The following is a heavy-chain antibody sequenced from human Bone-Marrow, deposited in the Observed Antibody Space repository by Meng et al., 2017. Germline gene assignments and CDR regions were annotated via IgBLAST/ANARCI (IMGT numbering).Heavy chain of an antibody. D-gene: IGHD2-21*01. CDR1: GFTFSSYA. Sequence: GESLKISCAASGFTFSSYAMSWVRQAPGKGLEWVSAISGSGGSTYYADSVKGRFTISRDNSKNTLYLQMNSLRAEDTAVYYCAGLGRFDPWGQGTLVTVSS. CDR3: AGLGRFDP. V-gene: IGHV3-23*01. CDR2: ISGSGGST. J-gene: IGHJ5*02.